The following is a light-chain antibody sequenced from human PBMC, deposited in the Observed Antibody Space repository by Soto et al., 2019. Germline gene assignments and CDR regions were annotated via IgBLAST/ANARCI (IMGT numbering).Light chain of an antibody. CDR3: SSYAGSNNYV. CDR2: EVS. V-gene: IGLV2-8*01. Sequence: QSXLTQPXXASGXXXXXVXXXXXGTSXDVGGYNYVSWYQQHSGKAPKLMIYEVSKRPSGVPDRFSGSKSGNTASLIVSGLQAEDEADYYCSSYAGSNNYVFGTGTKVTVL. CDR1: SXDVGGYNY. J-gene: IGLJ1*01.